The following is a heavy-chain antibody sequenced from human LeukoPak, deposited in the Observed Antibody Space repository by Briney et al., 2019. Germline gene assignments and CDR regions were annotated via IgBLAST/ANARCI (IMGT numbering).Heavy chain of an antibody. CDR3: ARAASNWAIDY. J-gene: IGHJ4*02. Sequence: PGGSLRLSCAASVFTFSTYWMHWVRQGPGKGLVWVSRITFDGRSTNYADSVKGRFTISRDNAKNTLYLQMNSLRAEDTAIYYCARAASNWAIDYWGQGNLVTVSS. D-gene: IGHD2/OR15-2a*01. CDR2: ITFDGRST. V-gene: IGHV3-74*01. CDR1: VFTFSTYW.